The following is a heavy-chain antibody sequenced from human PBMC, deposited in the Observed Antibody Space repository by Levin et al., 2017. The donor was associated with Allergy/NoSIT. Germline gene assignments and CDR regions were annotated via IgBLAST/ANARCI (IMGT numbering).Heavy chain of an antibody. Sequence: SCAASGFTFSSYGMHWVRQAPDKGLEWVAVISYDGNNKYYADSVKGRFTISRDNSKNTLYLQMNSLRAEDTAVYYCAKDGGGRGYSYGLDYWGQGTLVTVSS. V-gene: IGHV3-30*18. J-gene: IGHJ4*02. D-gene: IGHD5-18*01. CDR1: GFTFSSYG. CDR3: AKDGGGRGYSYGLDY. CDR2: ISYDGNNK.